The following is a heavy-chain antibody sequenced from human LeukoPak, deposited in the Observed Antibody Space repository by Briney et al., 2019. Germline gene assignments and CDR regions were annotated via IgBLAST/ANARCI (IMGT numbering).Heavy chain of an antibody. V-gene: IGHV3-11*01. CDR2: ISSSGSTI. J-gene: IGHJ4*02. Sequence: GGSLRLSCAASGFTFSDYYMSWIRQAPGKGLEWVSYISSSGSTIYYADSVKGRFTISRDNAKNSLYLQMNSLRAEDTAVYYCARVSYVYSSGWYGGYYFDYWGQGTLVTVSS. D-gene: IGHD6-19*01. CDR3: ARVSYVYSSGWYGGYYFDY. CDR1: GFTFSDYY.